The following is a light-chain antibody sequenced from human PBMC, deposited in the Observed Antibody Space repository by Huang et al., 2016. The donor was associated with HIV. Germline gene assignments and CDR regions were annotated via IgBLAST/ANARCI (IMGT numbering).Light chain of an antibody. J-gene: IGKJ3*01. CDR3: QQRSNWFT. CDR1: QSVSSY. Sequence: EIVLTQSQATLSLSPGERATLSCRASQSVSSYLAWYQQKPGQAPRLLIYDASNRATVIPARFIGSGSGTDFTLTSSSLEPEDFAVYYCQQRSNWFTFGPGTKVDIK. CDR2: DAS. V-gene: IGKV3-11*01.